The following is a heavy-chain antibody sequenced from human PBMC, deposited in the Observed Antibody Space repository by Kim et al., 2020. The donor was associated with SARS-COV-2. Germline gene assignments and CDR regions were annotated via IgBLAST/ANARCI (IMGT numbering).Heavy chain of an antibody. CDR3: AKSKITIFQGVLYGMDV. D-gene: IGHD3-10*01. V-gene: IGHV3-9*01. Sequence: GGSLRLSCAASGFTFDDYAMHWVRQAPGKGLEWVSGISWNSGTIGYADSGKRRFTITRDNATNSLYPQMNSLRTVDTALYYCAKSKITIFQGVLYGMDVWGQGSTVTVSS. CDR2: ISWNSGTI. J-gene: IGHJ6*02. CDR1: GFTFDDYA.